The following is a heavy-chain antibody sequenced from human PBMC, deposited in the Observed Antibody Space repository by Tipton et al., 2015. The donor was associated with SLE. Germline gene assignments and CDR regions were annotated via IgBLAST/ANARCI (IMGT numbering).Heavy chain of an antibody. CDR2: IYTSGST. J-gene: IGHJ4*02. Sequence: TLSLTCTVPGGSISSGSYYWSWIRQPAGKGLEWIGRIYTSGSTNYNPSLKSRVTISVDTSKNQFSLKLSSVTAADTAAYYCARDLTGLGFDYWGQGTLVTVSS. CDR1: GGSISSGSYY. D-gene: IGHD1-20*01. CDR3: ARDLTGLGFDY. V-gene: IGHV4-61*02.